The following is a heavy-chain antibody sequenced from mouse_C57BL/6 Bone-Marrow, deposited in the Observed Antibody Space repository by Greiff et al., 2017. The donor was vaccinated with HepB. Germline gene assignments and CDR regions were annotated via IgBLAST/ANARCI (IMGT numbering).Heavy chain of an antibody. V-gene: IGHV1-52*01. CDR2: IDPSDSET. D-gene: IGHD1-1*01. J-gene: IGHJ4*01. CDR3: ARRVDGSTADEAMEY. CDR1: GYTFTSYW. Sequence: VQLQQPGAELVRPGSSVKLSCKASGYTFTSYWMHWVKQRPIQGLEWIGNIDPSDSETHYNQKFKDKATLTVDKSSSTAYMQRSSLTSEDSAVSDCARRVDGSTADEAMEYWGRGTSGTGSS.